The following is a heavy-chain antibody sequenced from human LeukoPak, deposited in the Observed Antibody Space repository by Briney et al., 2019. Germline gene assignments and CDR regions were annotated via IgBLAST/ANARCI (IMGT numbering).Heavy chain of an antibody. CDR3: ARVMYYYDSSGYYFSTLGMDV. Sequence: PGGSLRPSCAASGFTFSSYEMNWVRQAPGKGLEWVSYISSSGSTIYYADSVKGRFAISRDNAKNSLYLQMNSLRAEDTAVYYCARVMYYYDSSGYYFSTLGMDVWGQGTTVTVSS. J-gene: IGHJ6*02. CDR1: GFTFSSYE. CDR2: ISSSGSTI. V-gene: IGHV3-48*03. D-gene: IGHD3-22*01.